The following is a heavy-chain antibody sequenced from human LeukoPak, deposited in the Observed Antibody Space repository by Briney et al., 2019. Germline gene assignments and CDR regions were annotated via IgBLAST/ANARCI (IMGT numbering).Heavy chain of an antibody. CDR2: IYHSGST. D-gene: IGHD6-19*01. J-gene: IGHJ6*03. Sequence: PSETLSLTCAVSGYSISGGYYWGWIRQPPGKGLEWIGSIYHSGSTYYNPSLKSRVTISVDTPKNQFSLKLSSVTAADTAVYYCARTAVAGSYYYYMDVWGKGTTVTVSS. CDR3: ARTAVAGSYYYYMDV. V-gene: IGHV4-38-2*01. CDR1: GYSISGGYY.